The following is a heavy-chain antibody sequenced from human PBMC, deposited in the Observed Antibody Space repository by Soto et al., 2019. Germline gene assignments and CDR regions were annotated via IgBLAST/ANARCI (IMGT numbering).Heavy chain of an antibody. CDR2: TYYRSKWYS. V-gene: IGHV6-1*01. Sequence: HLHLSGPGLVKPSQTLSLTCAISGDSVSSDSAMWHWIRQSPSRGLEWLGRTYYRSKWYSDYAVPVRTRASINPSTSQNQLSLQLSSVTPEDTAVYYCPRMIASPGWYSLDYWGRGTLATVST. CDR1: GDSVSSDSAM. CDR3: PRMIASPGWYSLDY. J-gene: IGHJ4*02. D-gene: IGHD6-19*01.